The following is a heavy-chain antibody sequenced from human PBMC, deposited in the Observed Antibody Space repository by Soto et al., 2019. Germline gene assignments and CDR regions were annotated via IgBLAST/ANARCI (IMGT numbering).Heavy chain of an antibody. D-gene: IGHD1-26*01. V-gene: IGHV5-10-1*01. CDR2: IDPSDSQT. CDR3: ARQIHDPDAATNFQYYFDS. Sequence: GESLKISCKGSGYSFAGYWITWVRQKPGKGLEWMGRIDPSDSQTYYSPSFRGHVTISVTKSITTVFLHWISLRASDTAMYYCARQIHDPDAATNFQYYFDSWGQGTPVTVSS. CDR1: GYSFAGYW. J-gene: IGHJ4*02.